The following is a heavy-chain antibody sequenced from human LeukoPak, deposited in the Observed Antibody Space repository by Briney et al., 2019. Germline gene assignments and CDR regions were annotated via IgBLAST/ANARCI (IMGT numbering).Heavy chain of an antibody. CDR2: IYYSGST. V-gene: IGHV4-30-4*01. CDR1: GGSISSGDYY. CDR3: ARQEGYSSPRYYYYGMDV. Sequence: SQTLSLTCTVSGGSISSGDYYWSWIRQPPGKGLEWIGYIYYSGSTYYNPSLKSRVTISVDTSKNQFSLKLSSVTAADTAVYYCARQEGYSSPRYYYYGMDVWGQGTTVTVSS. J-gene: IGHJ6*02. D-gene: IGHD5-18*01.